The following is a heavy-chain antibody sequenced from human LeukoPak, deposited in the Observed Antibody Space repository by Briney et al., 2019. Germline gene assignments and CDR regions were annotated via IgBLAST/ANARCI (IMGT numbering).Heavy chain of an antibody. CDR2: INSDGRNT. Sequence: GSLRLSFAASGCTFSRYWMHWVRQAPGKGLVWVSRINSDGRNTSYAVSVKGRFTICRDNAKNTLYLQMNSLRAEDTAVYYCAREGYCSSTSCYDAFDIWGQGTMVTVSS. CDR3: AREGYCSSTSCYDAFDI. CDR1: GCTFSRYW. J-gene: IGHJ3*02. D-gene: IGHD2-2*01. V-gene: IGHV3-74*01.